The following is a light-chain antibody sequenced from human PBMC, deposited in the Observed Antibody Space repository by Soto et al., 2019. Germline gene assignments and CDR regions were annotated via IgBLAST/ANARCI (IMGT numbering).Light chain of an antibody. CDR3: QQYGSSGT. V-gene: IGKV3-20*01. CDR1: QGIKNY. CDR2: GAS. J-gene: IGKJ1*01. Sequence: EIVMTQSTVTLSVSPGERATLSCRASQGIKNYLAWFQQKPGQAPRLLVYGASTRATTIPARFSGSGSGTDFTLTISRLEPEDFAVYYCQQYGSSGTFGQGTKVDI.